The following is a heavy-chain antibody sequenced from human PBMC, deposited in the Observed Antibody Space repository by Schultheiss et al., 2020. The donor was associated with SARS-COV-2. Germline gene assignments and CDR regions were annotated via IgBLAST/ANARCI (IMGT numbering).Heavy chain of an antibody. D-gene: IGHD6-13*01. V-gene: IGHV4-34*01. Sequence: SETLSLTCAVYGGSFSGYYWGWIRQPPGKGLEWIGSIYYSGSTYYSGSTYYNPSLKSRVTISVDTSKNQFSLKLSSVTAADTAVYYCARLVRSSWYYFDYWGQGTLVTVSS. J-gene: IGHJ4*02. CDR2: IYYSGST. CDR3: ARLVRSSWYYFDY. CDR1: GGSFSGYY.